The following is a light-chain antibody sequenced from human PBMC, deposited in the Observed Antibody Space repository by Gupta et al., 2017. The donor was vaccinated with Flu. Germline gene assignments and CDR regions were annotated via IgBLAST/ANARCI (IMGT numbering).Light chain of an antibody. Sequence: IVMSQTPLYLSVTPGQPAAISCKSSQSLLHSDGKTHLYWYVQKSGQPPQALIYEVSNRLSGVPDRFIGSGSGTDFTLKIVRAEAEDVGIYYCRQTNQLPFTFGGGTTVDIK. CDR3: RQTNQLPFT. CDR2: EVS. CDR1: QSLLHSDGKTH. V-gene: IGKV2D-29*01. J-gene: IGKJ4*01.